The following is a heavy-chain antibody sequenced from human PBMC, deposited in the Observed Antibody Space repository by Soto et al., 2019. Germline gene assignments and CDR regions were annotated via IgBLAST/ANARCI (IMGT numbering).Heavy chain of an antibody. D-gene: IGHD3-22*01. CDR3: ARDSDYYDSSGYYYYYYGMDV. Sequence: SETLSLTCAVYGGSFSGYYWTWIRQPPGTGLEWIGEINHSGSTNYNPSLKSRVTISVDTSKNQFSLKLSSVTAADTAVYYCARDSDYYDSSGYYYYYYGMDVWGQGTTVTVSS. CDR1: GGSFSGYY. J-gene: IGHJ6*02. CDR2: INHSGST. V-gene: IGHV4-34*01.